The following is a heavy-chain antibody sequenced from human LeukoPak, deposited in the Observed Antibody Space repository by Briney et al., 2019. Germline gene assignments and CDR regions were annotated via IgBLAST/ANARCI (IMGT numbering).Heavy chain of an antibody. CDR1: GYTFTSYG. CDR2: ISAYNGNT. V-gene: IGHV1-18*01. Sequence: ASVKVSCKASGYTFTSYGISCVRQAPGQGLEWMGWISAYNGNTNYAQKLQGRVTMTTDTSTSTAYMVLRSLRSDDTAVYYCERDTSGGRYKVYSGQGTLLTASS. CDR3: ERDTSGGRYKVY. D-gene: IGHD5-12*01. J-gene: IGHJ4*02.